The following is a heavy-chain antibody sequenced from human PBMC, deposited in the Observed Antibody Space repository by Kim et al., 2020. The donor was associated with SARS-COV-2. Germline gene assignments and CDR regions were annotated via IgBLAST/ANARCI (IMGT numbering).Heavy chain of an antibody. V-gene: IGHV3-23*01. CDR1: GFTFSNYA. Sequence: GGSLRLSCAASGFTFSNYAMSWVRQAPGQGLEWVSTFSSSGSSTYYADSVRGRFTISRDNSKNTLYLEMNSLGADDTAVYYCTKDQFPPRPAAMGWGPKLYSYNAMDVWGHGTTVTVSS. CDR3: TKDQFPPRPAAMGWGPKLYSYNAMDV. J-gene: IGHJ6*02. D-gene: IGHD2-2*01. CDR2: FSSSGSST.